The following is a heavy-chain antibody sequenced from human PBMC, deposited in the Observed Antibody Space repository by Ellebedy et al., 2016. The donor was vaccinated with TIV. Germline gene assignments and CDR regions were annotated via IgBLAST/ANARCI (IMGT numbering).Heavy chain of an antibody. Sequence: ASVKVSCXASGYTFTNYYIHWVRQAPGQGLERMGIINPSGGSTSDAQKFQGRVTMTRSTSKSTAYMELSSLRSEDTAVYYCARRDLRSGCLGYWGQGTLVTVSS. CDR3: ARRDLRSGCLGY. V-gene: IGHV1-46*01. J-gene: IGHJ4*02. CDR2: INPSGGST. CDR1: GYTFTNYY. D-gene: IGHD6-19*01.